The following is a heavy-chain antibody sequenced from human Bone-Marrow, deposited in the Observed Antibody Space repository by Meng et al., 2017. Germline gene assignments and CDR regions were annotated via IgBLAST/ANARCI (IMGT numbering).Heavy chain of an antibody. CDR1: GFTVTSYW. V-gene: IGHV3-74*01. J-gene: IGHJ4*02. D-gene: IGHD3-10*01. CDR3: GRDFGGESDY. CDR2: MNIEGTTI. Sequence: EVQLVVSGGGLVQPGGSLRLPCSASGFTVTSYWMHWVRQAPGKGLVWVSRMNIEGTTISHADSVKGRFIISRDNAKNALHLQMNSLRAEDTAVYYCGRDFGGESDYWGQGTLVTVSS.